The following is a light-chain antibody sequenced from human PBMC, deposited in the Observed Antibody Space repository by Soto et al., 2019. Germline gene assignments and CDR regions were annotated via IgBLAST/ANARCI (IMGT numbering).Light chain of an antibody. J-gene: IGKJ5*01. CDR2: DAS. Sequence: EIVLTQSPATLSLSTGERATLYCRASQSVSSYLAWYQQKPGQAPSLLIYDASNRATGIPARFSGSGSGTDITLTIISLEPEDFVVYYYQLRGSWTITFGQGTRLESK. CDR1: QSVSSY. V-gene: IGKV3-11*01. CDR3: QLRGSWTIT.